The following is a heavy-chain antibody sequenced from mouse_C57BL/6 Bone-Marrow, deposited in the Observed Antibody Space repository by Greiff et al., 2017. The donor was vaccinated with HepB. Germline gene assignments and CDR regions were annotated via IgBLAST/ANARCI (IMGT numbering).Heavy chain of an antibody. J-gene: IGHJ2*01. CDR3: ARVRLWYFDY. Sequence: EVQLVESGPELVKPGASVKISCKASGYSFTGYYMNWVKQSPEKSLEWIGEINPSTGGTTYNQKFKAKATLTVDKSSSTAYMQLKSLTSEDSAVYYCARVRLWYFDYWGQGTTLTVSS. V-gene: IGHV1-42*01. D-gene: IGHD6-1*01. CDR2: INPSTGGT. CDR1: GYSFTGYY.